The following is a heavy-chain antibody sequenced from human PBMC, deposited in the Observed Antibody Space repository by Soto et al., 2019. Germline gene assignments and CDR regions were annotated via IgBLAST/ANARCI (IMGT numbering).Heavy chain of an antibody. Sequence: GGSLRLSCNFTFSLYSMNWVLQAPGKGLEWVASISSGAAYIKYADSVQGRFTISRDNAKSSVSLQMSSLRVEDTAVYFCTRDEGGSYDSWFHPWGQGTQVTVSS. CDR1: TFSLYS. CDR3: TRDEGGSYDSWFHP. CDR2: ISSGAAYI. D-gene: IGHD1-26*01. V-gene: IGHV3-21*01. J-gene: IGHJ5*02.